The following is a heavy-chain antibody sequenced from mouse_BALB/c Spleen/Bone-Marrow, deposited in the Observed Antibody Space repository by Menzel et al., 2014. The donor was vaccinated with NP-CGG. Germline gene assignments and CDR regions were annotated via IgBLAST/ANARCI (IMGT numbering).Heavy chain of an antibody. CDR2: ISSGGSYT. Sequence: EVKLVESGGGLVKPGGSLKLSCTASGFTFSSYAMSWVRQTPEKRLEWVATISSGGSYTYYPDSVKGRFTISRDNAKNTLYLQMSSLRPEDTAMYYCARHGITRLLDYWGQGTTLTVSS. CDR3: ARHGITRLLDY. J-gene: IGHJ2*01. D-gene: IGHD2-4*01. V-gene: IGHV5-9-3*01. CDR1: GFTFSSYA.